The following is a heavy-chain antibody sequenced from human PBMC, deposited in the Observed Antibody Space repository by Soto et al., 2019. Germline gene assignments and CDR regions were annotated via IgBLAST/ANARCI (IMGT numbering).Heavy chain of an antibody. CDR2: IQSGGTT. CDR1: GFTVSSKY. V-gene: IGHV3-66*01. CDR3: GRDYVLCDGGRCYGIPLVV. D-gene: IGHD2-15*01. J-gene: IGHJ6*04. Sequence: EVQLVESGGGLVQPGGSLRLSCAASGFTVSSKYMTWVRQAPGKGLEWVSLIQSGGTTYYADSVKGRFTISRDTSENDLYFEMVRVVVDDTVVFYCGRDYVLCDGGRCYGIPLVVWGIGTTVTVSS.